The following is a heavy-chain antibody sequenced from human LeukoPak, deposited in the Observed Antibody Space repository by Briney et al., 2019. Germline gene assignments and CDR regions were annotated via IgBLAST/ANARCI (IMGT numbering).Heavy chain of an antibody. CDR1: GGTFSSYA. CDR3: AREKAERVQFDY. J-gene: IGHJ4*02. Sequence: SVKVSCKASGGTFSSYAISWVRQAPGQGLEWMGGIIPIFGTANYAQKFQGRVTITTDESTSTAYMELSSLRSEDTAVYYCAREKAERVQFDYWGQGTLVTVSS. V-gene: IGHV1-69*05. CDR2: IIPIFGTA.